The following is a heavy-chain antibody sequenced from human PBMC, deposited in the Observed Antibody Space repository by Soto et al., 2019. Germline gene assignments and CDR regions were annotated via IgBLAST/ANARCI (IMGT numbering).Heavy chain of an antibody. CDR3: ARVSVGAKGVGY. D-gene: IGHD1-26*01. J-gene: IGHJ4*02. V-gene: IGHV3-11*05. CDR2: ISSSSSYT. Sequence: QVQLVESGGCLGKPGGSLRLSCAASGFTFSDYYMSWIRQAPGKGLEGVSYISSSSSYTNYADSVKGRFTISRDNAENSLYLQMSSLRAEDTAVYYCARVSVGAKGVGYWGQGTLVTVSS. CDR1: GFTFSDYY.